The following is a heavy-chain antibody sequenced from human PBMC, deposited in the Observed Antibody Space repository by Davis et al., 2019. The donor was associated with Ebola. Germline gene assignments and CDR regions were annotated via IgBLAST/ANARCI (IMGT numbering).Heavy chain of an antibody. CDR3: ARGGGFGGYGMDV. J-gene: IGHJ6*02. D-gene: IGHD3-10*01. CDR1: GGSFSGYY. V-gene: IGHV4-34*01. CDR2: INYSGST. Sequence: MPSETLSLTCALYGGSFSGYYWTWIRQPPGKGLEWIGEINYSGSTNYNPSLKSRVTISVDTSTNQFSLKLSSVTAADTAVYYCARGGGFGGYGMDVWGQGTTVTVSS.